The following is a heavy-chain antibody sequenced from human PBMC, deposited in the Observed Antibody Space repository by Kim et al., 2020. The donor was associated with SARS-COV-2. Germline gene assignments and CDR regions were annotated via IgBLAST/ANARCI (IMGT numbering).Heavy chain of an antibody. Sequence: GGSLRLSCAASGFTFSNAWMTWVRQAPGKGLEWVGRIKTESYGGTTDYAAPVKGRFTISRDDSKNTLYLHMNSLKTEDTAVYYCTTQTSGLPDYWGQGTLVTVSP. D-gene: IGHD5-12*01. CDR3: TTQTSGLPDY. CDR2: IKTESYGGTT. J-gene: IGHJ4*02. V-gene: IGHV3-15*01. CDR1: GFTFSNAW.